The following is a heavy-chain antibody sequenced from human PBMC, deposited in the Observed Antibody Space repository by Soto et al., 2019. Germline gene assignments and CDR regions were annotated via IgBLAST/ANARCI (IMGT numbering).Heavy chain of an antibody. Sequence: GGSLRLSCAASGFTFSNAWLNWVRQAPGKGLEWVARIERKITGETTVYAAPVKGRFTISRDDTKSTLYLQMNSLKTEDTAVYYCTTDPYLGLMGLGYWGQGTMVTVSS. D-gene: IGHD1-26*01. CDR2: IERKITGETT. J-gene: IGHJ4*02. CDR1: GFTFSNAW. V-gene: IGHV3-15*07. CDR3: TTDPYLGLMGLGY.